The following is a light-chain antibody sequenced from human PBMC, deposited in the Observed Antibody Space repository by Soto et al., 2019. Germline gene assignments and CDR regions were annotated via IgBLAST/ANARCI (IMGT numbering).Light chain of an antibody. V-gene: IGLV2-14*03. Sequence: QSALTQPASVSGSPGQSITISCTGTSSDVGGYNYVSWYQHHPGKAPKLMIYDVTNRPSGVSYRFSGSKSGNTASLTISGLQAEDEADYYFSSYTRTSTHVFGTGTKVTVL. CDR1: SSDVGGYNY. CDR3: SSYTRTSTHV. CDR2: DVT. J-gene: IGLJ1*01.